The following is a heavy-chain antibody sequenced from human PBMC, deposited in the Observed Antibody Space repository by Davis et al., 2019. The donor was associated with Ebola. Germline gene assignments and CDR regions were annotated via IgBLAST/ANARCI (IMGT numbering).Heavy chain of an antibody. V-gene: IGHV3-11*01. CDR2: ISSSGSTI. D-gene: IGHD2-15*01. J-gene: IGHJ4*02. CDR3: TTILKTVVAATTQRIIDY. CDR1: GFRFSDYY. Sequence: PGGSLRLSCAASGFRFSDYYMSWIRQAPGKGLEWVSYISSSGSTIYYADSVKGRFTISRDNAKNSLYLQMNSLKTEDTAVYYCTTILKTVVAATTQRIIDYWGQGTLVTVSS.